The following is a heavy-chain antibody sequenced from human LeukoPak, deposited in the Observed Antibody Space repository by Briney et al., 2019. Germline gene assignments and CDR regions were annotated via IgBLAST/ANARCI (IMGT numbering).Heavy chain of an antibody. J-gene: IGHJ4*02. V-gene: IGHV3-21*01. D-gene: IGHD3-10*01. CDR3: ARDLNFYGSGRGVDY. CDR2: ITQGSDYI. Sequence: RGSLRLSCAASGFTFSSYSMNWVRQAPGKGLEWVSSITQGSDYIYYADSVKGRFIISRDNAKNSLYLQMNSLRAEDTAMYYCARDLNFYGSGRGVDYWSQGTLVTVSS. CDR1: GFTFSSYS.